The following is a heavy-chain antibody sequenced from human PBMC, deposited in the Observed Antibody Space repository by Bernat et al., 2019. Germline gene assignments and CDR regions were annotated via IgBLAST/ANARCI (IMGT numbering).Heavy chain of an antibody. Sequence: QVQLQESGQGLVKPSQTLSLTCTVSGGSISSGGYYWSWIRQHPGKGLEWIGYIHYSGSTYYNPSLKSRVTISVDTSKNQFSLKLSSVTAADTAVYYCASTWDYEDYWFDPWGQGTLVTVSS. J-gene: IGHJ5*02. CDR3: ASTWDYEDYWFDP. CDR1: GGSISSGGYY. V-gene: IGHV4-31*03. D-gene: IGHD1-7*01. CDR2: IHYSGST.